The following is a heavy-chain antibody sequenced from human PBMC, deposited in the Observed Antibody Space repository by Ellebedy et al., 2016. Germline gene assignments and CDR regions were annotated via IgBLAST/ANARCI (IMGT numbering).Heavy chain of an antibody. V-gene: IGHV3-7*03. Sequence: GGSLRLXXAASGFPFSSYWMTWVRQTPGKGLEWVATIKQDGGEIYYVDSVKGRFTISRDNARDSLYLHMKSLRAEDTAVYYCARARIDSQDYYYGMDVWGQGTTVTVSS. J-gene: IGHJ6*02. CDR1: GFPFSSYW. CDR3: ARARIDSQDYYYGMDV. CDR2: IKQDGGEI. D-gene: IGHD2/OR15-2a*01.